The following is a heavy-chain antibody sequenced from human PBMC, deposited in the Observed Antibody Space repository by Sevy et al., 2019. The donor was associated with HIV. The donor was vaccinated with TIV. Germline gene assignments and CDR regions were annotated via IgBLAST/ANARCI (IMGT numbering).Heavy chain of an antibody. CDR1: GFTFSNYW. CDR2: IKQDGSER. J-gene: IGHJ6*03. D-gene: IGHD1-7*01. Sequence: GGSLGLSCAASGFTFSNYWMSWVRQAPGKGLEWVANIKQDGSERHFVDSVKGRITIPRDNAKNSLYLQMKSLGAEDTAVYYCAREAYNWNYVGSFYFYMDVWGKGTTVTVSS. V-gene: IGHV3-7*01. CDR3: AREAYNWNYVGSFYFYMDV.